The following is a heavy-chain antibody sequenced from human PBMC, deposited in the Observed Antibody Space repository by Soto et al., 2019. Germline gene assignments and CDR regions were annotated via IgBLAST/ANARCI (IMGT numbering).Heavy chain of an antibody. J-gene: IGHJ4*02. V-gene: IGHV1-2*04. CDR2: INPNSGGT. CDR1: GYTFTVYY. CDR3: AREYCTNGVCYTMHY. D-gene: IGHD2-8*01. Sequence: GASVKVSCKASGYTFTVYYMHWVRQAPGQGLEWMGWINPNSGGTNYAQKFQGWVTMTRDTSISTAYMELSRLRSDDTAVYYCAREYCTNGVCYTMHYWGQGTLVTVSS.